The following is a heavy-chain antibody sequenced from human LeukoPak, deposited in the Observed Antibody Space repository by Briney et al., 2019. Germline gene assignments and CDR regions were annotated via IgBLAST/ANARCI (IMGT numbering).Heavy chain of an antibody. D-gene: IGHD5-12*01. Sequence: PSETLSLTCAVSGGSFSGYYWTWIRQSPGNGLEWIGEINHSGSTNYNQSLTRLVTMSVDTSKNQFYLNLSAATAADTAVYYCARARRGYVRLDYWGQGTLVTVSS. CDR2: INHSGST. J-gene: IGHJ4*02. CDR1: GGSFSGYY. CDR3: ARARRGYVRLDY. V-gene: IGHV4-34*01.